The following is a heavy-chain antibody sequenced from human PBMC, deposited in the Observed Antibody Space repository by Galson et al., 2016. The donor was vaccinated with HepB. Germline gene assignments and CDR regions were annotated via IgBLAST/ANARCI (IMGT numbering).Heavy chain of an antibody. CDR1: GYTFTSND. CDR2: MNPNSGNT. D-gene: IGHD3-10*01. V-gene: IGHV1-8*02. CDR3: ARNAQHGQWVGALLKKRNWFDS. Sequence: SVKVSCKASGYTFTSNDMNWVRQVPGQGLEWMGWMNPNSGNTGYAQKFQGRVTMTRNSSISTAYMELSGLGSEDTAIYYCARNAQHGQWVGALLKKRNWFDSWGQGTLVTVSS. J-gene: IGHJ5*01.